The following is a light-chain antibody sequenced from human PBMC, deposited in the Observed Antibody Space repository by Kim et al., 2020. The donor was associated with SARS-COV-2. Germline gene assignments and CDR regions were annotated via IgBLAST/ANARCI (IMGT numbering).Light chain of an antibody. CDR2: GKN. J-gene: IGLJ3*02. V-gene: IGLV3-19*01. Sequence: SSELTQDSAVSVALGQTVRITCQGDSLRSYYASWYQQKPGQAPVLVIYGKNNRPSGIPDRFSGSSSGNTASLTITGAQAEDEADYYCNSRDSSGNHLAVFGGGTQLNVL. CDR3: NSRDSSGNHLAV. CDR1: SLRSYY.